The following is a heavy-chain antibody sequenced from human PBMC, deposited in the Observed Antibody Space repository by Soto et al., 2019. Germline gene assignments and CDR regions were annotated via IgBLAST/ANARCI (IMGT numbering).Heavy chain of an antibody. Sequence: QVQLVESGGGVVQPGRSLRLSCAASGFTFSSYAMHWVRQAPGKGLEWVAVISYDGSNKYYADSVKGRFTISRDNSKNTLYLQMNSLRAEDTAVYYCARGTLTTFYYYGMDVWGQGTTVTVSS. J-gene: IGHJ6*02. CDR1: GFTFSSYA. V-gene: IGHV3-30-3*01. CDR2: ISYDGSNK. CDR3: ARGTLTTFYYYGMDV. D-gene: IGHD4-17*01.